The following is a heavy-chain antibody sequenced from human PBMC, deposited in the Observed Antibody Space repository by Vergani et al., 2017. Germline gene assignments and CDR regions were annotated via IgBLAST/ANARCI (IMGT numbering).Heavy chain of an antibody. CDR3: AREDRGSYSVDGMDV. CDR2: INPNSGGT. J-gene: IGHJ6*02. Sequence: QVQLVQSGAEVKKPGASVKVSCKASGYTFTGYYMHWVRQAPGQGLEWMGWINPNSGGTNYAQKFQGRVTMTRDTSISTAYMELSRLRSDDTAVYYCAREDRGSYSVDGMDVWGQGTTVTVSS. D-gene: IGHD1-26*01. V-gene: IGHV1-2*02. CDR1: GYTFTGYY.